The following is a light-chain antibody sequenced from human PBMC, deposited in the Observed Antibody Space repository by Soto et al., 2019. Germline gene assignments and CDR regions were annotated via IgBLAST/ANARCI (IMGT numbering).Light chain of an antibody. CDR3: QQSYKTPQT. Sequence: DIQMTQSPSSLSASIGDRVTITCRATESISMYLSWYQRKPGKAPKLLIYTASRLQTGVPSRFSGSGSGTEFTLTISSLQPEDFAIYYCQQSYKTPQTFGQGTKVDIK. J-gene: IGKJ1*01. CDR1: ESISMY. V-gene: IGKV1-39*01. CDR2: TAS.